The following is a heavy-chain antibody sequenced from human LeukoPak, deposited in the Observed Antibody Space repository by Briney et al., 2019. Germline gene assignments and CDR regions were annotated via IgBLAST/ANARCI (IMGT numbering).Heavy chain of an antibody. Sequence: GGSLRLSCASSVFSFDDYCMSWVRQAPGEGLEWVSGINWNGGSTDYADSVKGRFTISRDNSKNTLYLQMNSLRDEDTAVYYCARDDSSGDAFDIWGQGTMVTVSS. CDR3: ARDDSSGDAFDI. V-gene: IGHV3-20*04. J-gene: IGHJ3*02. CDR2: INWNGGST. CDR1: VFSFDDYC. D-gene: IGHD3-22*01.